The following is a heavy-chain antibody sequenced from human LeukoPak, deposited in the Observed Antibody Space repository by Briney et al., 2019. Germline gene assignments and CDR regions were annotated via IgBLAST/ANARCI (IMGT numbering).Heavy chain of an antibody. V-gene: IGHV4-59*08. D-gene: IGHD2-2*03. CDR1: GGSISSDY. CDR2: IYYRGNT. J-gene: IGHJ4*02. Sequence: SETLSLTCTVSGGSISSDYWSWIRQPPGKGLEWIGYIYYRGNTNYNPSLKSRITISVDTPKNQFSLKLNSVTAADTAVYYCARVDIGVVPSTTFDFWGQGTLVTVSS. CDR3: ARVDIGVVPSTTFDF.